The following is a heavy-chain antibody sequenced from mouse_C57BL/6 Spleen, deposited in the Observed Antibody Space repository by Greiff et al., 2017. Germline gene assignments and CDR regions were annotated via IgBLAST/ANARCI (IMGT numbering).Heavy chain of an antibody. D-gene: IGHD1-1*01. CDR2: IDPSDSYT. CDR1: GYTFTSYW. Sequence: QVQLQQSGAELVMPGASVKLSCKASGYTFTSYWMHWVKQRPGQGLEWIGEIDPSDSYTNYNQKFKGKSTLTVDKSSSTAYMQLSNLTSEDSAVYYCARGYGSSWYFDVWGTGTTVTVSS. J-gene: IGHJ1*03. V-gene: IGHV1-69*01. CDR3: ARGYGSSWYFDV.